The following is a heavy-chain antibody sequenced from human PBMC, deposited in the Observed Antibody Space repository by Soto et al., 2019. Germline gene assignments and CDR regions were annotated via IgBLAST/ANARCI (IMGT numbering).Heavy chain of an antibody. D-gene: IGHD6-19*01. J-gene: IGHJ4*02. CDR2: IRSKTNSYAT. CDR3: TRQTDAVQWLVVPTDYNFDY. V-gene: IGHV3-73*02. CDR1: GFTFGGSA. Sequence: EGQLVESGGGLVQPGGSLKLSCAASGFTFGGSAMHWVRQASGKGLEWVGHIRSKTNSYATAYAESVKGGFTISRDYSMNTAYLQMNSLKTEDTAVYFCTRQTDAVQWLVVPTDYNFDYWGQGTLVTVSS.